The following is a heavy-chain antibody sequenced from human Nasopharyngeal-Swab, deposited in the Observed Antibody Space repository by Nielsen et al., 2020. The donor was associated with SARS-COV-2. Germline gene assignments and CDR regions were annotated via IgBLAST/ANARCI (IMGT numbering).Heavy chain of an antibody. J-gene: IGHJ4*02. CDR2: ISSSSSYI. Sequence: GESLKISCAASGFTFSSYSMNWVRQASGKGLEWVSSISSSSSYIYYADSVKGRFTISRDNSKNTLYLQMNSLRAEDTAVYYCASCRVFRLADYFDYWGQGTLVTVSS. V-gene: IGHV3-21*01. D-gene: IGHD3-9*01. CDR1: GFTFSSYS. CDR3: ASCRVFRLADYFDY.